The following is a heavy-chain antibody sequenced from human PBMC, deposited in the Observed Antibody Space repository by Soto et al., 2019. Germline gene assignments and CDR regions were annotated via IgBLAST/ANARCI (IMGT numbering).Heavy chain of an antibody. J-gene: IGHJ6*02. D-gene: IGHD3-9*01. CDR1: GFIFSTYA. V-gene: IGHV3-30-3*01. CDR2: ISYDGNTK. Sequence: LRLSCAASGFIFSTYAMHWVRQPPGKGLEWVAVISYDGNTKDYADSVKGRFSISRDNSKNTVYLQMSSLRTEDTAVYYCARPGSGYDVLTGRYFYYYHTVDVRGQGTTVTVSS. CDR3: ARPGSGYDVLTGRYFYYYHTVDV.